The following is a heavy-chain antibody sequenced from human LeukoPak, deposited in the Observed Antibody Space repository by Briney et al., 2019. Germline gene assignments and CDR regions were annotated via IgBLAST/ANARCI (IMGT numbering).Heavy chain of an antibody. Sequence: ASVKVSCKASGGTFSSYAISWMRQAPGQGLEWMGGIIPVFGTTNYAQKFQASVTITADKSTNTAYMELSSLRSEDTAVYYCARDQSRGSSGYASNWGQGTLVTVSS. CDR2: IIPVFGTT. CDR1: GGTFSSYA. D-gene: IGHD3-22*01. V-gene: IGHV1-69*06. J-gene: IGHJ4*02. CDR3: ARDQSRGSSGYASN.